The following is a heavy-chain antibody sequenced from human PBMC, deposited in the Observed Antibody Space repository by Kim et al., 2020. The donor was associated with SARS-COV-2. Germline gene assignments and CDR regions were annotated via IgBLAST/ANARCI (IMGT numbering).Heavy chain of an antibody. D-gene: IGHD2-21*02. CDR3: ARDLNLGDRGAFDI. CDR2: ISYDGRNK. J-gene: IGHJ3*02. CDR1: GFTLSSYA. Sequence: GGSLRLSCAASGFTLSSYAMHWVRQAPGKGLEWVAVISYDGRNKYYADSVKGRFTISRDNSKNTMYLQMNSLRAEDTAVYYCARDLNLGDRGAFDIWGQGTRVTVSS. V-gene: IGHV3-30*04.